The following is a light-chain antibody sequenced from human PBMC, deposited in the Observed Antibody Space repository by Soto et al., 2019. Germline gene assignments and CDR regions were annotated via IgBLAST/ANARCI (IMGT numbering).Light chain of an antibody. Sequence: DIQMTQSPSTLSASVGDRVTITCRASQSISSWLAWYQQKPGKAPKLLIYKAFSLESGVPSRFSGSGSGTEFTLTITSLQPEDFATYYCQQSYNTPRTFGQGTKVDIK. CDR1: QSISSW. CDR3: QQSYNTPRT. V-gene: IGKV1-5*03. J-gene: IGKJ1*01. CDR2: KAF.